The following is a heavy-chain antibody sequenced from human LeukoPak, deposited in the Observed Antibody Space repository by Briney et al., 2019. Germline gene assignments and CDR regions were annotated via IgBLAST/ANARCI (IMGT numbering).Heavy chain of an antibody. CDR1: GYSFTSYW. D-gene: IGHD3-3*01. CDR3: ARYEFGTRSAFDI. V-gene: IGHV5-51*01. J-gene: IGHJ3*02. CDR2: ICPGDSDT. Sequence: GESLKISCKGSGYSFTSYWIGWVRQMPGKGLEWMGIICPGDSDTRYSPSFQGQVTISADKSISTAYLQWSSLKASDTAMYYCARYEFGTRSAFDIWGQGTMVTVSS.